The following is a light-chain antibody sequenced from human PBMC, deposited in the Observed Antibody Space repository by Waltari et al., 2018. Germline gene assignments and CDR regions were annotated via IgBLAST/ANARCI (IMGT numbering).Light chain of an antibody. Sequence: QSVLTQPPSASGTPGQRVSISCSGSHANLGSNYLYWYQQFPGMAPKLLSYRNNQRASGVPERFSGSKFGTSASLAISGLRSEDEAVYYCASWDDSHYVFGTGTKVTVL. V-gene: IGLV1-47*01. CDR3: ASWDDSHYV. CDR1: HANLGSNY. CDR2: RNN. J-gene: IGLJ1*01.